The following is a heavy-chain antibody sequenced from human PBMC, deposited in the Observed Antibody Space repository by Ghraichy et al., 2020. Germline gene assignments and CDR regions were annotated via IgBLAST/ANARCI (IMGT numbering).Heavy chain of an antibody. Sequence: GGSLRLSCAASGFTFSSYSMNWVRQAPGKGLEWVSSISSSSSYIYYADSVKGRFTISRDNAKNSLYLQMNSLRAEDTAVYYCARVAIVGATVGYYGMDVWGQGTTVTVSS. CDR1: GFTFSSYS. CDR3: ARVAIVGATVGYYGMDV. J-gene: IGHJ6*02. D-gene: IGHD1-26*01. V-gene: IGHV3-21*01. CDR2: ISSSSSYI.